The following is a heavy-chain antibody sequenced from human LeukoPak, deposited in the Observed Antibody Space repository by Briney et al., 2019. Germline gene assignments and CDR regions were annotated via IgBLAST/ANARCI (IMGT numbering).Heavy chain of an antibody. CDR3: ARRRSLTYYGMDV. CDR1: GYSFTSYW. J-gene: IGHJ6*02. D-gene: IGHD4/OR15-4a*01. Sequence: GESLKISCKGSGYSFTSYWIGWVRQMPGKGLEWMGIIFPYDSDTRYSPSFEGQVTISADESISTAYLQWSSLKASDTAMYYCARRRSLTYYGMDVWGQGTTVTVSS. CDR2: IFPYDSDT. V-gene: IGHV5-51*01.